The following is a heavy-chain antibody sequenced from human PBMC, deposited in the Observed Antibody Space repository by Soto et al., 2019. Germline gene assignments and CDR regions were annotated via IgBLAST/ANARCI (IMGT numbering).Heavy chain of an antibody. CDR3: ASSSDDYGDYVFDY. V-gene: IGHV1-69*13. CDR1: GGTFSSYA. CDR2: IIPIFGTA. J-gene: IGHJ4*02. D-gene: IGHD4-17*01. Sequence: SVKVSCKASGGTFSSYAISWVQQAPGQGLEWMGGIIPIFGTANYAQKFQGRVTITADESTSTAYMELSSLRSEDTAVYYCASSSDDYGDYVFDYWGQGTLVTVSS.